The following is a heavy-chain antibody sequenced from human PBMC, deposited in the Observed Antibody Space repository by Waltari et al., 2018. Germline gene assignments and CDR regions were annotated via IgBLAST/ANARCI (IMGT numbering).Heavy chain of an antibody. CDR1: GGTFSSYA. CDR2: IIPIFGTA. J-gene: IGHJ4*02. Sequence: QVQLVQSGAEVKKPGSSVKVSCKASGGTFSSYAIRWVRPAPGQGLEWMGGIIPIFGTANYAQKFQGRVTITADESTSTAYMELSSLRSEDTVVYYCARSWVNYYGSGSYLVIDYWGQGTLVTVSS. CDR3: ARSWVNYYGSGSYLVIDY. V-gene: IGHV1-69*12. D-gene: IGHD3-10*01.